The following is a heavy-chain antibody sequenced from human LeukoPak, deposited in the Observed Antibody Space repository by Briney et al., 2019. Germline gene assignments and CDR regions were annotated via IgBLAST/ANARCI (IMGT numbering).Heavy chain of an antibody. D-gene: IGHD1-26*01. Sequence: GGSLRLSCAVSGFTFSHFWMSWVRQAPGRGLEWVANIHPEGNEKYHVESVKGRFTISRDNAKNSLFLQMNGLRVEDTAVSYCARGKKAGATYVDYWGQGTLVTVSS. CDR3: ARGKKAGATYVDY. J-gene: IGHJ4*02. CDR1: GFTFSHFW. V-gene: IGHV3-7*04. CDR2: IHPEGNEK.